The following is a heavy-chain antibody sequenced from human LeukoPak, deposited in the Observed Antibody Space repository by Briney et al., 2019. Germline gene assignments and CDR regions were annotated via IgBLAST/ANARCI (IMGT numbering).Heavy chain of an antibody. CDR1: GGSISSGSYY. Sequence: PSETLSLTCTVSGGSISSGSYYWSWIRQPAGKGLEWIVRIYTSGSTNYNPSLKSRVTMSVDTSKNQFSLKLSSVTAADTAVYYCARAGYYYDSSGYYYFDYWGQGTLVTVSS. CDR2: IYTSGST. D-gene: IGHD3-22*01. J-gene: IGHJ4*02. CDR3: ARAGYYYDSSGYYYFDY. V-gene: IGHV4-61*02.